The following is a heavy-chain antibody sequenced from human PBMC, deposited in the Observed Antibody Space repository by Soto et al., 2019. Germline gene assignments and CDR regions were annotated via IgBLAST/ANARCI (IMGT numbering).Heavy chain of an antibody. Sequence: GGSLRLSCAASGFTFSSYAMHWVRQAPGKGLEWVAVISYDGSNKYYADSVKGRFTISRDNSKNTLYRQMNSLRAEDTAVYYCARAHVLRYFDWFAFDYWGQGTLVTVSS. V-gene: IGHV3-30-3*01. CDR1: GFTFSSYA. CDR2: ISYDGSNK. D-gene: IGHD3-9*01. J-gene: IGHJ4*02. CDR3: ARAHVLRYFDWFAFDY.